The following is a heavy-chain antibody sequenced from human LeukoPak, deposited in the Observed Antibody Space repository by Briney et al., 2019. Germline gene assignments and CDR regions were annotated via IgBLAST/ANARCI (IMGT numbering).Heavy chain of an antibody. V-gene: IGHV3-23*01. J-gene: IGHJ4*02. CDR3: GRGGATL. Sequence: PGGSLRLSCAASGFTFSNSAMTWVRQAPGKGLEWVSVITSGGARIYYADAVKGRFSISRDNSKNTVFLQMNSLRADDTAVCYCGRGGATLWGQGTLVTVSS. CDR1: GFTFSNSA. D-gene: IGHD1-26*01. CDR2: ITSGGARI.